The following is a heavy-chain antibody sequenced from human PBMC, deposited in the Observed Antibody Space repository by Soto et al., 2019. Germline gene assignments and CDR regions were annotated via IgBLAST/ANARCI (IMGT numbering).Heavy chain of an antibody. V-gene: IGHV4-59*01. CDR1: GGSICSYY. CDR2: IYYSGST. D-gene: IGHD3-22*01. CDR3: ARETEYYYDSSGYSAPWAFDI. Sequence: SETTSRTCTVSGGSICSYYWSWIRQPPGKGLEWIGYIYYSGSTNYNPSLKSRVTISVDTSKNQFSLKLSSVTAADTAVYYCARETEYYYDSSGYSAPWAFDIWGQGTMVTVSS. J-gene: IGHJ3*02.